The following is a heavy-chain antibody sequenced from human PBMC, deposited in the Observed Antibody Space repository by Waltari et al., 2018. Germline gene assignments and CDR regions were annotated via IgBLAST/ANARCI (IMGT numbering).Heavy chain of an antibody. V-gene: IGHV3-74*01. D-gene: IGHD3-22*01. CDR1: GFTFSRYW. Sequence: EVQLVESGGGLVQPGGSLRLSCAASGFTFSRYWMHWVRQAPGKGLVWVSRSNSEGSGTIYADSVKGRFTISRDNAKNTLYLELNSLRVEETAVYYCAREPSPDSSGYFYYYMDVWGKGTTVTVSS. CDR2: SNSEGSGT. J-gene: IGHJ6*03. CDR3: AREPSPDSSGYFYYYMDV.